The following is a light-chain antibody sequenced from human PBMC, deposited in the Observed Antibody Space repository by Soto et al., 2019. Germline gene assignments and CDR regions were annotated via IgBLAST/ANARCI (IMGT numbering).Light chain of an antibody. CDR2: DAS. Sequence: EVVLTQSPATLSLSPGERATLSCRASQSVSSYLAWYHQKPGQAPRLLIYDASNRATGIPARFSGSGSGTDFTLTISSLEPEDFAVYYCQQRSNWPPKTFGPGTKVDIK. CDR3: QQRSNWPPKT. V-gene: IGKV3-11*01. CDR1: QSVSSY. J-gene: IGKJ3*01.